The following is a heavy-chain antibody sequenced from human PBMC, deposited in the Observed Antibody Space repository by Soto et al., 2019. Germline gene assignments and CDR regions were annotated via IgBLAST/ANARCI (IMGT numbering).Heavy chain of an antibody. CDR2: TWHGGRGE. J-gene: IGHJ4*02. CDR3: AKDDDTSSHFSLLDF. Sequence: GGSLRLSCAASGLTFSHYGIHWVRRAPGKGLEWVALTWHGGRGENYADSARGRFNVSRDNSKTTVYLQMNSLRVEDTAVYYCAKDDDTSSHFSLLDFRGQGTLVTVSS. D-gene: IGHD3-22*01. V-gene: IGHV3-33*06. CDR1: GLTFSHYG.